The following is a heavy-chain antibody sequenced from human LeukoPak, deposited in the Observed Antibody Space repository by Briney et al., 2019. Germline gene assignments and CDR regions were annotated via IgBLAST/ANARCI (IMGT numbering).Heavy chain of an antibody. CDR3: TRGDH. J-gene: IGHJ5*02. CDR1: GYTFINFD. V-gene: IGHV1-8*01. Sequence: ASVKVSCKTSGYTFINFDINWVRQATGQGLEWVGWMNPTSGNTGNAQKVQGRVTLTRDTSTGTAYMELSSLRSEDTAMYYCTRGDHWGQGTQVTVSS. CDR2: MNPTSGNT.